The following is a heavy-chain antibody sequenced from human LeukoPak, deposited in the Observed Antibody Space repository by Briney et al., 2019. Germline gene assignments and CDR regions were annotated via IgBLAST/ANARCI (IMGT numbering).Heavy chain of an antibody. J-gene: IGHJ5*02. CDR3: ARHAVEAASRWFDP. CDR1: GGSISSSYYY. D-gene: IGHD1-1*01. Sequence: PSETLSLTCTVSGGSISSSYYYWGWIRQPPGKGLEWIGSIYYSGSTYYNPSLKSRVTMSVDTSKKQFSLKLSSVTAADTAVYYCARHAVEAASRWFDPWGQGTLVTVSS. CDR2: IYYSGST. V-gene: IGHV4-39*01.